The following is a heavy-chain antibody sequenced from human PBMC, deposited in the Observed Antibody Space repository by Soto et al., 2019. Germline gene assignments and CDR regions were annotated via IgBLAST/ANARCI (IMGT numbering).Heavy chain of an antibody. CDR2: IYTTGST. Sequence: SETLSLTCTVSGGSISTYFWSWIRQPAGGGLEWIGRIYTTGSTNYNPSLKSRVTMSLDTYRNQFSLKLSSAPAEDTAVYYCARAGGYFASSGSGVYHYNGVDAWGQENTVTVS. V-gene: IGHV4-4*07. D-gene: IGHD3-22*01. CDR1: GGSISTYF. CDR3: ARAGGYFASSGSGVYHYNGVDA. J-gene: IGHJ6*02.